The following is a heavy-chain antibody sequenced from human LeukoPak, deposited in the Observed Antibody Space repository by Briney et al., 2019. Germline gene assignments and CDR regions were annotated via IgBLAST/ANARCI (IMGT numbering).Heavy chain of an antibody. CDR3: ARDFGDY. D-gene: IGHD3-3*01. Sequence: KAGGSLRLSCAASGINFSNYSMNWVRQAPGKGLEWVSSISSSSSYIYYADSVKGRFTISRDNAKNSLYLQMNSLRAEDTAVYYCARDFGDYWGQGTLVTVSS. CDR1: GINFSNYS. V-gene: IGHV3-21*01. J-gene: IGHJ4*02. CDR2: ISSSSSYI.